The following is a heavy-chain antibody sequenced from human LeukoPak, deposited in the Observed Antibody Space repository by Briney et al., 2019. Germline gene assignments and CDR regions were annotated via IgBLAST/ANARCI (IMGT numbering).Heavy chain of an antibody. Sequence: GGSLRLSCAASGFTFSDYTMNWVRQAPGKGLEYVSSISGSSRHIYYADSVKGRFTISRDNTKSSLYLQMNSLRDEDMAVYYCARGYCGGDCYGDWGQGTLVTVSS. J-gene: IGHJ1*01. D-gene: IGHD2-21*02. CDR1: GFTFSDYT. CDR3: ARGYCGGDCYGD. V-gene: IGHV3-21*01. CDR2: ISGSSRHI.